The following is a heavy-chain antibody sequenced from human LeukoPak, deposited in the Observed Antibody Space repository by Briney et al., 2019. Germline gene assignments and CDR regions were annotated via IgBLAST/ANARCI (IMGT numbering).Heavy chain of an antibody. CDR2: ISGSGGST. CDR1: GFTFSSYW. Sequence: GGSLRLSCAASGFTFSSYWMSWVRQAPGKGLEWGSAISGSGGSTYYADSVKGRFTISRDNSKNTVYLQMNSLRAEDTAVYYCARGYDYDSSGTRDPARYWGQGTLVTVSS. J-gene: IGHJ4*02. V-gene: IGHV3-23*01. CDR3: ARGYDYDSSGTRDPARY. D-gene: IGHD3-22*01.